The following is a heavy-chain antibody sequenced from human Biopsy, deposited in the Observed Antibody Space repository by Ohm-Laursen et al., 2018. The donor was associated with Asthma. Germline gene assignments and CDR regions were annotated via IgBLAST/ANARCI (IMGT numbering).Heavy chain of an antibody. V-gene: IGHV1-3*01. CDR2: INAGDGNT. CDR1: GYTFIHFA. Sequence: ATVKISCKASGYTFIHFAIHWVRQAPGQRLEWMGWINAGDGNTKYSQKFQGRVTITRDTSASTAYMDLRSLRSEDTAMYYCARTYYDFLTGQVNDAFALWGQGTMVTVSS. J-gene: IGHJ3*01. D-gene: IGHD3-9*01. CDR3: ARTYYDFLTGQVNDAFAL.